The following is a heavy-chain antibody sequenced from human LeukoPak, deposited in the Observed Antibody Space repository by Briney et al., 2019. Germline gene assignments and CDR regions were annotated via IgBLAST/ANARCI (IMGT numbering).Heavy chain of an antibody. J-gene: IGHJ4*02. CDR2: ISVYTGNT. CDR3: ARGSLESGNYPG. D-gene: IGHD1-26*01. V-gene: IGHV1-18*01. CDR1: GYTFTSYG. Sequence: ASVKVSCKASGYTFTSYGISWLRQAPGQGLEWMGWISVYTGNTQYSQRVQDRLTMTTDTSTSTAHMELRSLRSDDTAVYYCARGSLESGNYPGWGQGTLVTVSS.